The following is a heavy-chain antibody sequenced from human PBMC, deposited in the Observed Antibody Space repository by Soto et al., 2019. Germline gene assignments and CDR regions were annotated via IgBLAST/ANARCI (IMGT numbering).Heavy chain of an antibody. CDR2: INSDGSST. D-gene: IGHD2-15*01. V-gene: IGHV3-74*01. CDR1: GFTFSSYW. J-gene: IGHJ4*02. Sequence: EVQLVESGGGLVQPGGSLRLSCAASGFTFSSYWMHWVRQAPGKGLVWVSRINSDGSSTSYADSVKGRFTISRDNAKNTLYVQMNSLRAEDTAVYYCVRTSLVVAAATREDYWGQGTLVTASS. CDR3: VRTSLVVAAATREDY.